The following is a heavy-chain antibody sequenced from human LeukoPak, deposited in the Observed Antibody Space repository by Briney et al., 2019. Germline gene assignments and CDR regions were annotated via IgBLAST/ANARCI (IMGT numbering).Heavy chain of an antibody. CDR2: INTNTGNP. CDR3: AREAPYFYYFMDV. CDR1: GYTLTTYA. Sequence: ASVKVSCKASGYTLTTYAMNWVRQAPGQGLEWMGWINTNTGNPTYAQGFTGRFVFSLDTSVSTAYLQISSLKAEDTAVYYCAREAPYFYYFMDVWGKGTTVTVSS. J-gene: IGHJ6*03. V-gene: IGHV7-4-1*02.